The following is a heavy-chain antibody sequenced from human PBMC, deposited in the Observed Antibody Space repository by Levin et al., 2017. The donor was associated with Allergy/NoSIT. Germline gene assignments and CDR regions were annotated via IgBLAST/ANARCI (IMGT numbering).Heavy chain of an antibody. V-gene: IGHV3-15*01. J-gene: IGHJ3*02. CDR3: VIDDYGDLRGGGFGVGGGGFGDAFDI. D-gene: IGHD4-17*01. Sequence: PGGSLRLSCVLSGLNFRDVWMSWVRQAPGKGLECVGRIKSKPDGETTDYAVPVKGRFTISRDDSKSTLYLQMNSLKTEDTAVYYCVIDDYGDLRGGGFGVGGGGFGDAFDIWGQGTMVTVSS. CDR1: GLNFRDVW. CDR2: IKSKPDGETT.